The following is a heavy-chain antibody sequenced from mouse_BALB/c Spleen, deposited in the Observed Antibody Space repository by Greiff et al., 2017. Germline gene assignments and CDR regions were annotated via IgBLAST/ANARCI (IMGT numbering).Heavy chain of an antibody. D-gene: IGHD2-1*01. V-gene: IGHV5-4*02. CDR3: ARDYGNFAWFAY. CDR2: ISDGGSYT. Sequence: DVMLVESGGGLVKPGGSLKLSCAASGFTFSDYYMYWVRQTPEKRLEWVATISDGGSYTYYPDSVKGRFTISRDNAKNNLYLQMSSLKSEDTAMYYCARDYGNFAWFAYWGQGTLVTVSA. J-gene: IGHJ3*01. CDR1: GFTFSDYY.